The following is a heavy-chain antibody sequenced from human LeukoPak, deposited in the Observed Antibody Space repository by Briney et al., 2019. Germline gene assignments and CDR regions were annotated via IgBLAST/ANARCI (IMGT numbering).Heavy chain of an antibody. CDR1: GFTFSSYE. CDR2: ISSSGSTI. CDR3: ARDLYGSGSFDY. V-gene: IGHV3-48*03. D-gene: IGHD3-10*01. Sequence: GGSLRLSCAASGFTFSSYEMNLVRQAPGKGLEWVSYISSSGSTIYYADSVKGRFTISRDNAKNSLYLQMNSLRAEDTAVYYCARDLYGSGSFDYWGQGTLVTVSS. J-gene: IGHJ4*02.